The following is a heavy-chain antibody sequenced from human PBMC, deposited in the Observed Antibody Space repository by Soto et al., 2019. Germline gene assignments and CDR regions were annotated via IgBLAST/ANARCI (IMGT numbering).Heavy chain of an antibody. D-gene: IGHD4-17*01. J-gene: IGHJ4*02. CDR2: IYRSGST. V-gene: IGHV4-4*02. Sequence: SETLSLTCAVSGGSISSSNWWSWVRQPPGKGLEWIGEIYRSGSTNYNPSLKSRVTISVDKSKNQFSLKLSSVTAADTAVYYCARADDYGDSFDYWGQGTLVTVSS. CDR3: ARADDYGDSFDY. CDR1: GGSISSSNW.